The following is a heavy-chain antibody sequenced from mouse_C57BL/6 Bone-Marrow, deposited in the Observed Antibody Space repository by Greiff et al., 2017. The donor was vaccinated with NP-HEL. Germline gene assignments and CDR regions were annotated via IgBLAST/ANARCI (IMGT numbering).Heavy chain of an antibody. V-gene: IGHV1-64*01. J-gene: IGHJ3*01. D-gene: IGHD1-1*01. CDR2: IHPNSGST. Sequence: QVLLQQPGAELVKPGASVKLSCKASGYTFTSYWMHWVNQRPGQGLEWIGMIHPNSGSTNYNEKFKSKATLTVDKSSSTAYMQLSSLTSEDSAVYYGARGGAITTVGQPLFAYWGQGTLVTVSA. CDR1: GYTFTSYW. CDR3: ARGGAITTVGQPLFAY.